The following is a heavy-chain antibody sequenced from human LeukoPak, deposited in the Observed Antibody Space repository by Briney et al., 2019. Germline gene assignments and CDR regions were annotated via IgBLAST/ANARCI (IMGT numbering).Heavy chain of an antibody. D-gene: IGHD3-9*01. CDR3: ARYDILTGCDY. V-gene: IGHV4-30-2*01. J-gene: IGHJ4*02. CDR2: IYHSGST. CDR1: GGSISSGGYS. Sequence: SETLSLTCTVSGGSISSGGYSWSWIRQPPGKGLEWIGYIYHSGSTYYNPSLKSRVTISVDRSKNQFSLKLSSVTAADTAVYYCARYDILTGCDYWGQGTLVTVSS.